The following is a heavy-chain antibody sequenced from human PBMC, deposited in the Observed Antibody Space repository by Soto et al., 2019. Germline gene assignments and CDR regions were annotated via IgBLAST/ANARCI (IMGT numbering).Heavy chain of an antibody. CDR3: ARLDGNDYDSSGYYYYYYGMDV. J-gene: IGHJ6*02. Sequence: QVQLVESGGGLVKPGGSLRLSCAASGFTFSDYYMSWIRQAPGKGLEWVSYISSSGSTIYYADSVKGRFTISRDNAKNSLYLQMNSLRAEGTAVYYCARLDGNDYDSSGYYYYYYGMDVWGQGTTVTVSS. D-gene: IGHD3-22*01. CDR1: GFTFSDYY. V-gene: IGHV3-11*01. CDR2: ISSSGSTI.